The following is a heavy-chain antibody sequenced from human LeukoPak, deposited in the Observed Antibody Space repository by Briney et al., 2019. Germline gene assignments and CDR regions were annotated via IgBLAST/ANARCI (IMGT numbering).Heavy chain of an antibody. D-gene: IGHD6-13*01. CDR2: ISGSGGST. V-gene: IGHV3-23*01. J-gene: IGHJ4*02. CDR3: AKPGGIAAAGLTEGFHC. Sequence: GALRLSCAASGFTFSTYGMSWVRQAPGKGLEWVSAISGSGGSTYYADSVNGRFTISRDNSKNTLYLQMNSLRVEDTAVYYCAKPGGIAAAGLTEGFHCWGQGTLVTVSS. CDR1: GFTFSTYG.